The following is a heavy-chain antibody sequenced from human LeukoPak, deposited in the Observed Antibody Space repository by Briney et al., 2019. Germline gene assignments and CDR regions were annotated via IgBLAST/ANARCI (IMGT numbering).Heavy chain of an antibody. CDR2: IYPRDGST. CDR1: GYTFTGYY. V-gene: IGHV1-46*01. J-gene: IGHJ4*02. Sequence: ASVKVSCKASGYTFTGYYMHWVRQAPGQGLEWMGMIYPRDGSTSYAQKFQGRVTVTRDTSTSTVHMEPSGLRSEDTAVYYCARDQEAFDYWGQGTLVTVSS. CDR3: ARDQEAFDY.